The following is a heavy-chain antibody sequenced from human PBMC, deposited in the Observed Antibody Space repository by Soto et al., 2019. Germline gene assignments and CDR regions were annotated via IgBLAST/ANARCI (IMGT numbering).Heavy chain of an antibody. V-gene: IGHV1-18*01. D-gene: IGHD2-2*01. Sequence: ASVKVSCKTSDYNFISYGVSWVRQAPGQGFEWMGWISGNAGKTNYAQKLQGRVTMTTDTSKSTAYMELRSLRSDDTAVYYCARDWNCSNTRCQNCFDPWGQGTLVTVSS. CDR3: ARDWNCSNTRCQNCFDP. J-gene: IGHJ5*02. CDR1: DYNFISYG. CDR2: ISGNAGKT.